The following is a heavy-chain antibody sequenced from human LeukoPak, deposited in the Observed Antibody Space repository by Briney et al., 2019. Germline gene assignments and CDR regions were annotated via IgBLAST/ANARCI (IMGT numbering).Heavy chain of an antibody. CDR2: IYYSGST. D-gene: IGHD7-27*01. V-gene: IGHV4-59*08. Sequence: SETLSLTCTVSGGSISSYYWSWIRQPPGKGLEWIGYIYYSGSTNYNPSLKSRVTISVDTSKNQFSLKLSSVTAADTAVYYCARGTGEPYYFDYWGQGTLATVSS. CDR1: GGSISSYY. J-gene: IGHJ4*02. CDR3: ARGTGEPYYFDY.